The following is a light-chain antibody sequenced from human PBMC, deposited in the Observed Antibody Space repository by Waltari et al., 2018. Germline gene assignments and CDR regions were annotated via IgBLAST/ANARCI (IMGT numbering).Light chain of an antibody. CDR3: QQLIFT. CDR2: AAS. CDR1: QGISSY. J-gene: IGKJ3*01. Sequence: IQLTQSPSSLSASVGDRVTITCRASQGISSYLAWYQQKPGKGPKLLIYAASTLQSGVPSRFSGSGSGTDFTLTISSLQPEDFATYCCQQLIFTFGPGTKVDIK. V-gene: IGKV1-9*01.